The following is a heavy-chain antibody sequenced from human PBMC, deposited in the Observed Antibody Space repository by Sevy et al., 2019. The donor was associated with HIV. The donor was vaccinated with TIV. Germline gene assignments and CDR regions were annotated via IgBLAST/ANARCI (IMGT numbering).Heavy chain of an antibody. J-gene: IGHJ6*02. V-gene: IGHV1-2*02. CDR2: INPNSGGT. Sequence: ASVKVSCKASGYTFTGYYMHWVRQAPGQGLEWMGWINPNSGGTNYAQMFQGRVTMTRDTSISTAYMELSRLRSDDTAVYYCATDPGIAVAGTDYYYGMDVWGQGTTVTVSS. CDR1: GYTFTGYY. D-gene: IGHD6-19*01. CDR3: ATDPGIAVAGTDYYYGMDV.